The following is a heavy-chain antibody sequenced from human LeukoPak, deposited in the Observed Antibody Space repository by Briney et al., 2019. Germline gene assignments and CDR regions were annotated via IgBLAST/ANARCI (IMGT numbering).Heavy chain of an antibody. D-gene: IGHD1-1*01. J-gene: IGHJ4*02. V-gene: IGHV4-59*08. CDR3: ARINWNYFDY. CDR1: DGSISSYY. CDR2: IYYSGNT. Sequence: SETLSLTCTVSDGSISSYYWSWVRQPPGKGLEWIGCIYYSGNTNYNPSLKSRLTMSADRSRNQFSLNLNSVTAADTAVYYCARINWNYFDYWGQGILVTVSS.